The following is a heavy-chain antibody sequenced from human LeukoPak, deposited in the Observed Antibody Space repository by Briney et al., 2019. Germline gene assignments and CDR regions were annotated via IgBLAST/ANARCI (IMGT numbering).Heavy chain of an antibody. J-gene: IGHJ6*03. CDR2: ISSSGSTI. CDR1: GFTFSSYE. V-gene: IGHV3-48*03. Sequence: GGSLRLSCAASGFTFSSYEMNWVRQAPGKGLEWVSYISSSGSTIYYADSVKGRFTISRDKAKNSLYLQINSLRAEDTSVYYCARGSAYYYYMDVWGKGTTVTISS. CDR3: ARGSAYYYYMDV.